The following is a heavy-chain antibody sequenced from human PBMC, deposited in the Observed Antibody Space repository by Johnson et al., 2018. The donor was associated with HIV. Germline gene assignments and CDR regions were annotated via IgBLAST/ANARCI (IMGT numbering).Heavy chain of an antibody. CDR3: AKGGGTSGAAVLVAFDI. Sequence: VQLVESGGGLVQPGGSLRLSCAASGFTVISTYMSWVRQTPGKGLEWVSVIYSGGNTYYADSVKGRFTISRDNSKNTLYLQMNSLRAEDTAVYYCAKGGGTSGAAVLVAFDIWGQGTMATVSS. J-gene: IGHJ3*02. CDR2: IYSGGNT. V-gene: IGHV3-53*01. D-gene: IGHD2-2*01. CDR1: GFTVISTY.